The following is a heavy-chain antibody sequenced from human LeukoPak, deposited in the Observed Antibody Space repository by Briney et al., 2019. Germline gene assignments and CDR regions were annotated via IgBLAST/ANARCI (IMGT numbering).Heavy chain of an antibody. D-gene: IGHD6-19*01. CDR2: INPNSGGT. V-gene: IGHV1-2*02. Sequence: GSVKVSCKASGYTFTGYYMHWVRQAPGQGLEWMGWINPNSGGTNYAQKFQGRVTMTRDTSISTAYMELSRLRSDDTAVYYCARGGRSSGWYGGFDYWGQGTLVTVSS. CDR1: GYTFTGYY. J-gene: IGHJ4*02. CDR3: ARGGRSSGWYGGFDY.